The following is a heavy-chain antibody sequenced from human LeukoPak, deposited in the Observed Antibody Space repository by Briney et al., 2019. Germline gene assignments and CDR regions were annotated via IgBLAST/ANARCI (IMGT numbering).Heavy chain of an antibody. D-gene: IGHD3-3*01. CDR3: ARAFDFWSGYLAEYYFDY. V-gene: IGHV4-59*01. J-gene: IGHJ4*02. CDR1: GGSISSYY. CDR2: IYYSGST. Sequence: PSETLSLTCTVSGGSISSYYWSWIRQPPGKGLEWIGYIYYSGSTNYNPSLKSRVTISVDTSKNQFSLKLSSVTAAVTAVYYCARAFDFWSGYLAEYYFDYWGQGTLVTVSS.